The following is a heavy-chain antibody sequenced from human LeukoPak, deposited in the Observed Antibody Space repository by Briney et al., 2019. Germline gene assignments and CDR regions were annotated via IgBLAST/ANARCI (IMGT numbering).Heavy chain of an antibody. J-gene: IGHJ4*02. CDR2: ISHDGTVT. D-gene: IGHD6-13*01. Sequence: GGSLRLSCEASGFTFSSYGMQWVRQAPGMGPEWVSVISHDGTVTHYADSVKGRFTISRDSSTNTLYLQMDSLRTEDTAVYYCAKEGSQYASSWFDYWGQGTLVTVSS. CDR1: GFTFSSYG. CDR3: AKEGSQYASSWFDY. V-gene: IGHV3-30*18.